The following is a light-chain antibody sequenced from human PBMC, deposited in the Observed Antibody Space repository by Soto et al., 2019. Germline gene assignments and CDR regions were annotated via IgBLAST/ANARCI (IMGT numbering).Light chain of an antibody. V-gene: IGKV1-5*01. CDR2: DAS. CDR3: QQYENYWT. CDR1: QPISSW. J-gene: IGKJ1*01. Sequence: DIQMTQSPPTLSASVGYRFTITCRASQPISSWLAWYHQKPGKAPKLLIYDASNLESGVPSRFSGSESGTEITLTIRSRQPEDFGIYYCQQYENYWTFGQGTKVEIK.